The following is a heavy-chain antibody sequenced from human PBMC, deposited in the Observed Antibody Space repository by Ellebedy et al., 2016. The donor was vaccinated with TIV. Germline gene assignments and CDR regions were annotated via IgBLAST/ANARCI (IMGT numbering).Heavy chain of an antibody. D-gene: IGHD6-6*01. CDR2: IYYSGST. CDR3: ATSIAARRINWFDP. V-gene: IGHV4-31*03. CDR1: GGSISSGGYY. Sequence: SETLSLXXTVSGGSISSGGYYWSWIRQHPGKGLEWIGYIYYSGSTYYNPSLKSRVTISVDTSKNQFSLKLSSVTAADTAVYYCATSIAARRINWFDPWGQGTLVTVSS. J-gene: IGHJ5*02.